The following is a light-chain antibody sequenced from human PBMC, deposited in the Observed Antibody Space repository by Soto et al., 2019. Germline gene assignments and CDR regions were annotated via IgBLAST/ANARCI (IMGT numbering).Light chain of an antibody. CDR2: DVN. V-gene: IGLV2-14*03. CDR1: SSDVGGYDY. Sequence: QSALTQPASVSGSPGQSIAISCTGTSSDVGGYDYVSWYQQLPGKAPKLMIYDVNNRPSGVSNRFSGSKSGNTASLTISGLQAEDEADYYCSSYTSSSTHVFGTGTKLIVL. J-gene: IGLJ1*01. CDR3: SSYTSSSTHV.